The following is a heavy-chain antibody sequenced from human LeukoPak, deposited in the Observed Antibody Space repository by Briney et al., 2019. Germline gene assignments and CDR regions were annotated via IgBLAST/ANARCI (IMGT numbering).Heavy chain of an antibody. D-gene: IGHD3-22*01. CDR2: INPSGGST. CDR1: GYTFTSYY. J-gene: IGHJ3*02. Sequence: ASVKVSCKASGYTFTSYYMHWVRQAPGQGLEWMGIINPSGGSTSYAQKFQGRVTMTRDTSTSTVYVELSSLRSEDTAVYYCARDRAYYDTRADDAFDIWGQGTMVTVSS. V-gene: IGHV1-46*01. CDR3: ARDRAYYDTRADDAFDI.